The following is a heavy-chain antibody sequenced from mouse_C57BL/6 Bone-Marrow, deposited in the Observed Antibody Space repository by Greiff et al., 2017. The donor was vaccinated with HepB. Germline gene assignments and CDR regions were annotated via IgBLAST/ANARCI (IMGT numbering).Heavy chain of an antibody. Sequence: QVQLQQPGAELVRPGTSVKLSCKASGYTFTSYWMHWVKQRPGQGLEWIGVIDPSDSYTNYNQKFKGKATLTVDTSSSTAYMQLRSLTSEDSAVYFCARHGYSFAYWGQGTLVTVSA. CDR2: IDPSDSYT. J-gene: IGHJ3*01. CDR1: GYTFTSYW. D-gene: IGHD2-3*01. V-gene: IGHV1-59*01. CDR3: ARHGYSFAY.